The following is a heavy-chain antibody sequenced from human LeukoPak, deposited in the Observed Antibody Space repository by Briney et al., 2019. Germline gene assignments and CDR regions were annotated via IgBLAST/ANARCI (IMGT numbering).Heavy chain of an antibody. J-gene: IGHJ4*02. CDR3: AREYNWNDLDY. D-gene: IGHD1-1*01. CDR1: GYTFTGYY. Sequence: ASVTVSCKASGYTFTGYYMHWVRQAPGQGLEWMGRINPNSGGTNYAQKFQGRVTMTRDTSISTAYMELSRLRSDDTAVYYCAREYNWNDLDYWGQGTLVTVSS. V-gene: IGHV1-2*06. CDR2: INPNSGGT.